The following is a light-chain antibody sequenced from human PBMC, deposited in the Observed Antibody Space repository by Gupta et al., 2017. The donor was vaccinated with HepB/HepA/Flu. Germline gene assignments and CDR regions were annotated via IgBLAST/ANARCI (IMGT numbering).Light chain of an antibody. CDR3: ASDTSSNSLV. Sequence: QSALTQPASVSGSRGQSITISCAGTSSDVGGYNFVSWCQQPPGKAPQFIIFDVSNRPSGISGRFSGSKSGNTASLTISGLKAEDEADYYCASDTSSNSLVFGTGTKVTVL. V-gene: IGLV2-14*01. CDR2: DVS. J-gene: IGLJ1*01. CDR1: SSDVGGYNF.